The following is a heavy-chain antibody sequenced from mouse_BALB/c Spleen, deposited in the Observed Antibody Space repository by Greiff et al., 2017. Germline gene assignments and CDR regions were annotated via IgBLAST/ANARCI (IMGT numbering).Heavy chain of an antibody. J-gene: IGHJ1*01. D-gene: IGHD1-1*01. CDR1: GFSLTGYG. CDR3: ARDPPYYYGSSYWYFDV. Sequence: VKLMESGPGLVAPSQSLSITCTVSGFSLTGYGVNWVRQPPGKGLEWLGMIWGDGSTDYNSALKSRLSISKDNSKSQVFLKMNSLQTDDTARYYCARDPPYYYGSSYWYFDVWGAGTTVTVSS. V-gene: IGHV2-6-7*01. CDR2: IWGDGST.